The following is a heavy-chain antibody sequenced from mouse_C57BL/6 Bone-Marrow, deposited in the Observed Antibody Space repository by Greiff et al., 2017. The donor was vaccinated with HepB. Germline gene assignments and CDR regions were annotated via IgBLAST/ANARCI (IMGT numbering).Heavy chain of an antibody. Sequence: QVQLKQSGPELVKPGASVKLSCKASGYTFTSYDINWVKQRPGQGLEWIGWIYPRDGSTKYNEKFKGKATLTVDTSSSTAYMELHSLTSEDSAVYFCAYYDYSYAMDYWGQGTSVTVSS. J-gene: IGHJ4*01. CDR1: GYTFTSYD. D-gene: IGHD2-4*01. CDR2: IYPRDGST. V-gene: IGHV1-85*01. CDR3: AYYDYSYAMDY.